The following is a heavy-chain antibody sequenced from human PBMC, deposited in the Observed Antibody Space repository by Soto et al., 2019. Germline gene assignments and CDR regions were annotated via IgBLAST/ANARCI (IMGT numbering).Heavy chain of an antibody. CDR3: ASYLTVPYYYYGMDV. D-gene: IGHD4-4*01. CDR2: IYYSGST. V-gene: IGHV4-30-4*01. CDR1: GGSISSGDYY. J-gene: IGHJ6*02. Sequence: SETLSLTCTVSGGSISSGDYYWSWIRQPPGKGLEWIGYIYYSGSTYYNPSLKSRVTISVDTSKNQFSLKLSSVTAADMAVYYCASYLTVPYYYYGMDVWGQGTTVTVSS.